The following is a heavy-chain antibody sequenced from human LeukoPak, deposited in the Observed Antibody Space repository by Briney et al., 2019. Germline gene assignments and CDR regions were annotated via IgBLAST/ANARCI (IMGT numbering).Heavy chain of an antibody. CDR2: ISHDGTDQ. CDR3: AKAGRVMRYFDWLSYCDY. D-gene: IGHD3-9*01. CDR1: GSTFRSYG. J-gene: IGHJ4*02. V-gene: IGHV3-30*18. Sequence: GGSLRLSCAASGSTFRSYGLHWARQAPGKGLEWVAVISHDGTDQYYEDSVKGRFTISRDNSKNTLYLQMSSLRVEDTAVYYCAKAGRVMRYFDWLSYCDYWGQGTLVTVSS.